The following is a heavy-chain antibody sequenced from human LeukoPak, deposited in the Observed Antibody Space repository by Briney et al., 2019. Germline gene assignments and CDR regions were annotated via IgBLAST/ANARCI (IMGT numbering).Heavy chain of an antibody. V-gene: IGHV4-4*07. J-gene: IGHJ2*01. CDR1: GGSISGSY. CDR2: IYTSGST. D-gene: IGHD2-2*01. CDR3: ARDALYCSSSSCYRYWYFDL. Sequence: SETLSLTCTVSGGSISGSYWNWVRQPAEKGLEWIGRIYTSGSTNYNPSLKSRVTMSIDTSKNQFSLKLSSVTAADTAVYYCARDALYCSSSSCYRYWYFDLWGRGTLVTVSS.